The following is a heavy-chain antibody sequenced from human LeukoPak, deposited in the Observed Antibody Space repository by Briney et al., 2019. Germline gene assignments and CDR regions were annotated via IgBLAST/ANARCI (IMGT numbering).Heavy chain of an antibody. V-gene: IGHV3-9*01. CDR2: ISWNSGSI. CDR3: AKASQDYYDSSGYKVY. J-gene: IGHJ4*02. CDR1: GFTFDDYA. D-gene: IGHD3-22*01. Sequence: PGRSLRLSCAASGFTFDDYAMHWVRQAPGKGLEWVSGISWNSGSIGYADSVKGRFTISRDNAKNSLYLQMNSLRAEDTALYYCAKASQDYYDSSGYKVYWGQGTLVTVSP.